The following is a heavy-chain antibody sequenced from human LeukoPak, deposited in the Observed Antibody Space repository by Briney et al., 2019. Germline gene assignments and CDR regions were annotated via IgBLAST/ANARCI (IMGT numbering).Heavy chain of an antibody. V-gene: IGHV4-4*09. CDR1: GGSISSYY. J-gene: IGHJ4*02. CDR3: ARLYVGATMSTFDY. D-gene: IGHD1-26*01. Sequence: SETLSLTCTVSGGSISSYYWSWIRQPPGKGLEWIGHIYTSGSTNYNPSLKSRVTISVDTSKNQFSLKLSSVTAADTAVYYCARLYVGATMSTFDYWGQGTLVTVSS. CDR2: IYTSGST.